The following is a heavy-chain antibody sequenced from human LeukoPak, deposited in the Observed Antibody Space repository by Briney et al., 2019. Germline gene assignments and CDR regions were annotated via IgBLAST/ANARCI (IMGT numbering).Heavy chain of an antibody. CDR2: INQGGSEK. CDR3: ARDGYRSAMDV. D-gene: IGHD6-25*01. J-gene: IGHJ6*02. CDR1: GFTLSNYS. V-gene: IGHV3-7*01. Sequence: GGSLRLSCVASGFTLSNYSMRWVRQAPGKGLEWVANINQGGSEKYHVDSVRGRFTISRDNAKSSLYLQMNSLRVDDTDVYYCARDGYRSAMDVCGQGTTVTVSS.